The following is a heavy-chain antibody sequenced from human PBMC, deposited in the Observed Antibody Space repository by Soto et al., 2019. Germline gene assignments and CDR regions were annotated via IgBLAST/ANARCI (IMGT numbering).Heavy chain of an antibody. Sequence: SVKVSCKASGCTFSSYAISWVRQAPGQGLEWMGGIIPIFGTANYAQKFQGRVTITADESTSTAYMELSSLRSEDTAVYYCAREAVNFVVVPAAEDYYYYYCMYVWCHVTTVTVSS. D-gene: IGHD2-2*01. J-gene: IGHJ6*02. V-gene: IGHV1-69*13. CDR3: AREAVNFVVVPAAEDYYYYYCMYV. CDR2: IIPIFGTA. CDR1: GCTFSSYA.